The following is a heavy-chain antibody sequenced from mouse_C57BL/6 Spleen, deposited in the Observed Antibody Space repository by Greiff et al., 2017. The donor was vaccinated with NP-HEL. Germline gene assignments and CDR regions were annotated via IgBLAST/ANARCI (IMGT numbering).Heavy chain of an antibody. CDR3: AREEGYGWFAY. J-gene: IGHJ3*01. CDR2: IDPSDSET. CDR1: GYTFTSYW. Sequence: VQLQQPGAELVRPGSSVKLSCKASGYTFTSYWMHWVKQRPIQGLEWIGNIDPSDSETHYNQKFKDKATLTVDKSSSTAYMQLSSLTSEDSAVYYCAREEGYGWFAYWGQGTLVTVSA. V-gene: IGHV1-52*01. D-gene: IGHD2-2*01.